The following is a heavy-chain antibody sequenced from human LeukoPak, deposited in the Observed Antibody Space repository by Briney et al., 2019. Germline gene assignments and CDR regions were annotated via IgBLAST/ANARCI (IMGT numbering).Heavy chain of an antibody. D-gene: IGHD3-10*01. J-gene: IGHJ4*02. V-gene: IGHV5-51*01. CDR1: GYSFITYW. CDR3: ARRADYYFFDY. Sequence: GESLKISCKGSGYSFITYWIGWVRQMPGKGLEWMGIIYPGDSDTRYNPSFQGQVTISADKSITTAYLQWSSLKASDTAMYYCARRADYYFFDYWGQGTLVTVSS. CDR2: IYPGDSDT.